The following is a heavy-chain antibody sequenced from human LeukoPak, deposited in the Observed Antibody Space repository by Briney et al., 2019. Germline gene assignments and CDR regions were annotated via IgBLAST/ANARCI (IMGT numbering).Heavy chain of an antibody. Sequence: SETLSLTCTVSGGSISSYYWSWIRQPAGKGLEWIGRIYTSGSTNYNPSLKSRVTMSVDTSKNQFSLKLSSVTAADTAVYYCAREGGRSGGSCLLYYYYYMDVWGKGTTVTVSS. V-gene: IGHV4-4*07. J-gene: IGHJ6*03. CDR1: GGSISSYY. CDR2: IYTSGST. D-gene: IGHD2-15*01. CDR3: AREGGRSGGSCLLYYYYYMDV.